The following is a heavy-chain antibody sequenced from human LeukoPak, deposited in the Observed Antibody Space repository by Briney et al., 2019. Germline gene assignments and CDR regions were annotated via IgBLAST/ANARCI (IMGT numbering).Heavy chain of an antibody. CDR1: GGSISNYY. Sequence: KTSETLSLTCNVSGGSISNYYWTWIRQPAGKGLEWIGRIYSSGTTTYNPSLKSRVAMSVDTSRNQFSLKLNSVTAADTAVYCCARVSPIAAAGSSYYYAMDVWGQGTTVTVSS. V-gene: IGHV4-4*07. D-gene: IGHD6-25*01. CDR3: ARVSPIAAAGSSYYYAMDV. CDR2: IYSSGTT. J-gene: IGHJ6*02.